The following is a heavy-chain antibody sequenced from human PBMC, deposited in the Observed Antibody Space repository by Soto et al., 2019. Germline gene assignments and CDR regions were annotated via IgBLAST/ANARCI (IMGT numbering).Heavy chain of an antibody. Sequence: GGSLRLSCAASGFTVSSNYMSWVRQAPGKGLEWVSVIYSGGSTYYADSVKGRFTISRDNSKNTLYLHMNSLRAEDTAVYYCAGAPGIQTAGTFDNWGQEPLVTASS. V-gene: IGHV3-53*01. CDR1: GFTVSSNY. CDR3: AGAPGIQTAGTFDN. D-gene: IGHD6-13*01. J-gene: IGHJ4*02. CDR2: IYSGGST.